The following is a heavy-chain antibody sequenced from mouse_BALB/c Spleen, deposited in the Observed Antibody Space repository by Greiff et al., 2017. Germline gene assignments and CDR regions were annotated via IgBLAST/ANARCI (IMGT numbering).Heavy chain of an antibody. CDR2: IRNKANGYTT. CDR3: ARDKSYWYFDV. Sequence: EVKLMESGGGLVQPGGSLRLSCATSGFTFTDYYMSWVRQPPGKALEWLGFIRNKANGYTTEYSASVKGRFTISRDNSQSILYLQMNTLRAEDSATYYCARDKSYWYFDVWGAGTTVTVSS. CDR1: GFTFTDYY. J-gene: IGHJ1*01. V-gene: IGHV7-3*02.